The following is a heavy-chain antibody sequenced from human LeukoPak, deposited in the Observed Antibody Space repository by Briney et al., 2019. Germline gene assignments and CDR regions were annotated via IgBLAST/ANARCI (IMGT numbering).Heavy chain of an antibody. CDR3: ARDKGTSYLSSFDY. V-gene: IGHV4-34*01. J-gene: IGHJ4*02. CDR2: INHSGST. CDR1: GGSFSGYY. Sequence: SETLSLTCAVYGGSFSGYYWSWIRQPPGKGLEWTGEINHSGSTNYNPSLKSRVTISVDTSKNQSSLKLSSVTAADTAVYYCARDKGTSYLSSFDYWGQGTLVTVSS. D-gene: IGHD6-6*01.